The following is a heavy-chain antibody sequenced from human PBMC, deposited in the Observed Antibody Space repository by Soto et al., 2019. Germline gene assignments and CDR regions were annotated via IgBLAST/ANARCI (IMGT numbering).Heavy chain of an antibody. J-gene: IGHJ4*02. CDR1: GFTFSDYY. CDR2: ISSSGSSI. D-gene: IGHD5-12*01. Sequence: PGGSLRLSCAASGFTFSDYYMSWIRQAPGKGLEWVSYISSSGSSIYYADSVKGRFTISRDNAKNSLYLQMNSLRAEDTAVYYCARARYSGYEPAIFDCWGQGTLVTVSS. V-gene: IGHV3-11*01. CDR3: ARARYSGYEPAIFDC.